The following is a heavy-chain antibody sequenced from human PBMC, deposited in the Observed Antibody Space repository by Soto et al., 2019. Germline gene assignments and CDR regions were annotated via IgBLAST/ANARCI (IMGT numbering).Heavy chain of an antibody. Sequence: GGSLRLSCAASGFTFDDYAMHWVRQAPGKGLEWVSGISWNSGSIGYADSVKGRFTISRDNAKNSLYLQMNSLRAEDTALYYCAKGNPDGYSYGAYYYYGMDVWGQGTTVTVSS. V-gene: IGHV3-9*01. J-gene: IGHJ6*02. D-gene: IGHD5-18*01. CDR3: AKGNPDGYSYGAYYYYGMDV. CDR2: ISWNSGSI. CDR1: GFTFDDYA.